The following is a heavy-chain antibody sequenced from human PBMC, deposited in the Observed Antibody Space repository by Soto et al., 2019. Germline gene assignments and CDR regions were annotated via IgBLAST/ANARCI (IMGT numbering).Heavy chain of an antibody. Sequence: SETLSLTCAVSGGSISSSNWWSWVRQPPGKGLEWIGEIYHSGSTNYNPSLKSRVTISVDKSKNQFSLKLSSVTAADTAVYYCARGGIAVAGGGMDVWGQGTTVTVSS. D-gene: IGHD6-19*01. CDR2: IYHSGST. V-gene: IGHV4-4*02. J-gene: IGHJ6*02. CDR1: GGSISSSNW. CDR3: ARGGIAVAGGGMDV.